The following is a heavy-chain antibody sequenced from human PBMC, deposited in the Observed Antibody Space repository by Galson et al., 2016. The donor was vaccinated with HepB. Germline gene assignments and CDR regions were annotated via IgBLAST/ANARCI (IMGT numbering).Heavy chain of an antibody. Sequence: SLRLSCAASGFTFSSHWMTWVRQAPGKGVDWVANIKQDGSEKYYVDSVKGRFTISRDNSKNTLYLQMNSLRAEDTAVYYCAQDRYYYGSGSYSGFGYWGQGTLVTVSS. CDR2: IKQDGSEK. D-gene: IGHD3-10*01. CDR3: AQDRYYYGSGSYSGFGY. V-gene: IGHV3-7*01. J-gene: IGHJ4*02. CDR1: GFTFSSHW.